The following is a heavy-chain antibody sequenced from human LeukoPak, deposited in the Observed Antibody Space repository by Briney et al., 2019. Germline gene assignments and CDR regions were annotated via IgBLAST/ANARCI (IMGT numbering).Heavy chain of an antibody. J-gene: IGHJ4*02. V-gene: IGHV4-39*07. Sequence: SETLSLTCTVSGGSISSSDYYWGWIRQPPGKGLEWIASIYYSGTTHYNPSHQSRVTMSVDTSKNQFSLKLSSVTAADTAVYYCARTRGYSYGFGYWGQGTLVTVSS. CDR3: ARTRGYSYGFGY. CDR2: IYYSGTT. D-gene: IGHD5-18*01. CDR1: GGSISSSDYY.